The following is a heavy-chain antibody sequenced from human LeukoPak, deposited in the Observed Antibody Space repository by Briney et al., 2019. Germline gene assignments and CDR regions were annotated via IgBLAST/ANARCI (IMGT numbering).Heavy chain of an antibody. CDR1: DYSISSGHY. CDR3: AREVYFNGWSLMYYFDY. CDR2: VHHTGST. Sequence: SETLSLTCSVSDYSISSGHYWGWIRQPPGKGLEWIGSVHHTGSTFYNPSLMSRVTTSVDTSKNQFSLSLTSVTAADTAVYYWAREVYFNGWSLMYYFDYWGQGTLVTVSS. J-gene: IGHJ4*02. D-gene: IGHD6-19*01. V-gene: IGHV4-38-2*02.